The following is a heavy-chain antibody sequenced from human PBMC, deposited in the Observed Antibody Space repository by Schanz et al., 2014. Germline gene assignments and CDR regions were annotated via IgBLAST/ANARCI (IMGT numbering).Heavy chain of an antibody. D-gene: IGHD2-8*02. CDR1: GGSISSHF. Sequence: QVQLQESGPGLVKPSETLSLTCTVSGGSISSHFWSWIRQPPGKGLEWIGYMYHSGSSNYNPSLKSRVIISVDTSKNQFSLKMTSLTAADTAVYFCARVGGGILTSWYSLDSWGQGTLVTVSS. CDR2: MYHSGSS. J-gene: IGHJ4*02. V-gene: IGHV4-59*11. CDR3: ARVGGGILTSWYSLDS.